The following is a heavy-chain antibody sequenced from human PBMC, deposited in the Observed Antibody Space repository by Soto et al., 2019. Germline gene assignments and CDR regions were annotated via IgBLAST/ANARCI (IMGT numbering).Heavy chain of an antibody. CDR2: IKQDGSAT. Sequence: GGSLRLSCAASGLTFSDYWMSWVRPAPGKGMEWVASIKQDGSATYYVGSVRGRFTISRDNAKKSLYLQMNSLRAEDTAVYYCARGPYWGPGTLVTVSS. V-gene: IGHV3-7*05. J-gene: IGHJ4*02. CDR3: ARGPY. CDR1: GLTFSDYW.